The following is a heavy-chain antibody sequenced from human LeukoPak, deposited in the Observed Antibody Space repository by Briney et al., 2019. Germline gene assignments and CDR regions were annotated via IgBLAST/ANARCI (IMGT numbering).Heavy chain of an antibody. CDR1: GFTFDDYA. V-gene: IGHV3-9*01. CDR2: ISWNSGSI. Sequence: GRSLRLSCAASGFTFDDYAMHWVRHAPGKGLEWVSGISWNSGSIGYADSVKGRFTISRDNSKNTLYLQMNSLRAEDTAVYYCAKGSGYYDSSGYWAFDIWGQGTMVTVSS. D-gene: IGHD3-22*01. J-gene: IGHJ3*02. CDR3: AKGSGYYDSSGYWAFDI.